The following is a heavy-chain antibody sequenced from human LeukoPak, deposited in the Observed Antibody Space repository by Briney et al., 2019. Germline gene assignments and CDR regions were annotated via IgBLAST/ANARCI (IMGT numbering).Heavy chain of an antibody. V-gene: IGHV6-1*01. CDR3: AREGYDSSGYYSPRVDY. J-gene: IGHJ4*02. CDR1: GDTVSNTRSA. Sequence: SQTLSLTCAISGDTVSNTRSAWNWIRQSPSRGLEWLGRTYYRSKWYNDYAVSVKSRITINPDTSKNQFSLQLNSVTPEDTAVYYCAREGYDSSGYYSPRVDYWGQGTLVTVSS. D-gene: IGHD3-22*01. CDR2: TYYRSKWYN.